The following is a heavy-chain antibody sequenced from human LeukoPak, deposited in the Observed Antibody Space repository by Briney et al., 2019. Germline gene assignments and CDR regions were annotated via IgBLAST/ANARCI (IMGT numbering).Heavy chain of an antibody. CDR1: GFTFSSYS. CDR3: ARDDGSGSPFDY. D-gene: IGHD3-10*01. V-gene: IGHV3-21*01. CDR2: ISSSSSYI. J-gene: IGHJ4*02. Sequence: GGSLRLSCATSGFTFSSYSMNWVRQAPGKGLEWVSSISSSSSYIYYADSVKGRFTISRDNAKNSLYLQMNSLRAEDTAVYYCARDDGSGSPFDYWGQGTLVTVSS.